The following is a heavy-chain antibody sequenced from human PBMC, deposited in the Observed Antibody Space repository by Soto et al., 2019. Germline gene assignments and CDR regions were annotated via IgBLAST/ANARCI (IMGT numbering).Heavy chain of an antibody. V-gene: IGHV3-30-3*01. D-gene: IGHD2-8*01. Sequence: QVQLVESGGGAVHPGRSLRLSCAASGFIFSTSAMHWVRQAPGKGLEWLALISYDGVNKFYADSVKGRFSISRDNHRNTLSLQMNSLRPEDTAVYYCVSPGMARYFAYWGHGTVVTVSS. CDR2: ISYDGVNK. CDR1: GFIFSTSA. J-gene: IGHJ4*01. CDR3: VSPGMARYFAY.